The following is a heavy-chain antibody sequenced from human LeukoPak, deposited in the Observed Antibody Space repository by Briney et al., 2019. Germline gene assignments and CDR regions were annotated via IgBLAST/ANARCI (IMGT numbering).Heavy chain of an antibody. CDR2: VYYSGST. CDR3: ARDRDYDYIWGTYRVFDY. V-gene: IGHV4-31*03. J-gene: IGHJ4*02. D-gene: IGHD3-16*02. CDR1: GGSLSSGGYY. Sequence: SETLSLTCTVSGGSLSSGGYYWGWIRQHPGKGLEWIGYVYYSGSTYYNPSLKRRVTISVDTSKNQFSLKLSSVTAADTAVYYCARDRDYDYIWGTYRVFDYWGQGTLVTVSS.